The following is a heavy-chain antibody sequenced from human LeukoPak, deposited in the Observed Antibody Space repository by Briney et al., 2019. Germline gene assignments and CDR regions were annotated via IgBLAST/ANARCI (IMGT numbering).Heavy chain of an antibody. CDR3: ARVGSGWYDFDY. CDR1: GFTFRSSA. J-gene: IGHJ4*02. CDR2: IYSGSSST. V-gene: IGHV3-NL1*01. Sequence: GGSLRLSCAASGFTFRSSAMHWVRQAPGKGLEWVSVIYSGSSSTYYTDSVKGRFTISRHNSKNTLYLQMNSLRAEDTAVYYCARVGSGWYDFDYWGQGTLVTVSS. D-gene: IGHD6-19*01.